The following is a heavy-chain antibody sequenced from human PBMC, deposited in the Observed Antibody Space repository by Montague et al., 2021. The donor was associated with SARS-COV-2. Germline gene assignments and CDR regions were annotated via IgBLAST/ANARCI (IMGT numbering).Heavy chain of an antibody. CDR3: ARGRRYSSTWYGAFDP. CDR1: RGSISSGGNY. D-gene: IGHD6-13*01. CDR2: SYYSGST. Sequence: TLSLTCTVSRGSISSGGNYWSWIRQHPVKGLEWIGHSYYSGSTYYNPSLKSRVSISVDTSKNQFSLKLSSVTAADTAVYYCARGRRYSSTWYGAFDPWGQGMQVTVSS. J-gene: IGHJ5*02. V-gene: IGHV4-31*03.